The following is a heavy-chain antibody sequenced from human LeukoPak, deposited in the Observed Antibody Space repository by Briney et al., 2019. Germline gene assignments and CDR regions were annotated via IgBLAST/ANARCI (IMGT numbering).Heavy chain of an antibody. D-gene: IGHD4-11*01. CDR2: IDPSDSYT. V-gene: IGHV5-10-1*01. CDR3: ARQGDYRNWFDP. J-gene: IGHJ5*02. Sequence: GASLKISCKGSGYSFTDYWIIWGRQMPGKGLEWMGRIDPSDSYTNYSPSFQGHVTISADKSISTAFLQWSSLKASDTAMYYCARQGDYRNWFDPWGQGTLVTVSS. CDR1: GYSFTDYW.